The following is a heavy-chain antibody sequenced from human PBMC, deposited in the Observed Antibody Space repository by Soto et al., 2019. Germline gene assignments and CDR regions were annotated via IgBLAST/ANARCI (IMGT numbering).Heavy chain of an antibody. V-gene: IGHV1-69*01. CDR2: IIPIFGTA. CDR1: GGTFSSYA. D-gene: IGHD6-13*01. CDR3: AREPRWYAFADYGMDG. Sequence: QVQLVQSGAEVKKPGSSVKVSCKASGGTFSSYAISWVRQAPGQGLEWMGGIIPIFGTANYAQKFQGRVTITADESTSTAYMELSSLRSGDTAVYYCAREPRWYAFADYGMDGWGHGTTVTVSS. J-gene: IGHJ6*02.